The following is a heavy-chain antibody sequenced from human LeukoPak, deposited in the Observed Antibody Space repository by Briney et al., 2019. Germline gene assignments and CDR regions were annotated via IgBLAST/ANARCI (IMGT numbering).Heavy chain of an antibody. CDR1: GFTFSSYG. CDR2: IRYDGSNK. Sequence: PGGSLRLSCAASGFTFSSYGMHWVRQAPGKGLEWVAFIRYDGSNKYYADSVKGRFTISRDNSKNTLYLQMSSLRAEDTAVYYCAKAPFLYSSSWYGTLGHWGQGTLVTVSS. CDR3: AKAPFLYSSSWYGTLGH. D-gene: IGHD6-13*01. V-gene: IGHV3-30*02. J-gene: IGHJ4*02.